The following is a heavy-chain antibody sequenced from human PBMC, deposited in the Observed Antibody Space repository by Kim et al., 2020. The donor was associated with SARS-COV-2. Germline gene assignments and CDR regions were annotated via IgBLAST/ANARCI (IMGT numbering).Heavy chain of an antibody. V-gene: IGHV3-11*01. CDR1: GFTFSDYY. D-gene: IGHD4-17*01. CDR2: ISRSGRNK. J-gene: IGHJ5*02. Sequence: GGSLRLSCAASGFTFSDYYMSWIRQAPGGGLGWVSCISRSGRNKFYADSGRGRSTISRDKAKNSLYLRMNSLRAEDTAVYYCARGGFGDSENWFDPWGQGTLVTVSS. CDR3: ARGGFGDSENWFDP.